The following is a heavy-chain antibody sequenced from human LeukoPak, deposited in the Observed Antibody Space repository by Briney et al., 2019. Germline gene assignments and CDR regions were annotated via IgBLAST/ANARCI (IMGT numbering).Heavy chain of an antibody. Sequence: GGPLRLSCAASGFTFSSYGMPWVCQAPAKGLEWVAVISYDGSNKYYADSVKGRFTISRDNSKNTLYLQMNSLRAEDAAVYYCAKDRRITMSPQAYWGQGTLVTVSS. J-gene: IGHJ4*02. V-gene: IGHV3-30*18. CDR2: ISYDGSNK. CDR1: GFTFSSYG. CDR3: AKDRRITMSPQAY. D-gene: IGHD3-22*01.